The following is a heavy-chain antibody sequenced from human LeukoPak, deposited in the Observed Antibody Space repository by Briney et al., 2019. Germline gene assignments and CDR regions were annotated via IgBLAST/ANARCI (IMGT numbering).Heavy chain of an antibody. CDR1: GDSVSSNSAT. J-gene: IGHJ4*02. CDR3: TREVAGTGGFDY. Sequence: SQTLSLTCAISGDSVSSNSATWDWIRQSPSRGLEWLGRTYYRSKWYNDYAVSVKSRVTINPDTSKNQFSLQLNSVTPEDTAVYYCTREVAGTGGFDYWGQGITVTVSS. V-gene: IGHV6-1*01. D-gene: IGHD6-13*01. CDR2: TYYRSKWYN.